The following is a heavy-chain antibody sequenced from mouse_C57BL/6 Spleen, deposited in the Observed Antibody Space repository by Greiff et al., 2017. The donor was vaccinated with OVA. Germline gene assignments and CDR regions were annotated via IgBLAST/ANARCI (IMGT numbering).Heavy chain of an antibody. V-gene: IGHV1-82*01. Sequence: QVQLKQSGPELVKPGASVKISCKASGYAFSSSWMNWVKQRPGKGLEWIGRIYPGDGDTNYNGKFKGKATLTADKSSSKAYMQLSSLTSEDSAVYFCASDYSNYYYAMDYWGQGTSVTVSS. CDR3: ASDYSNYYYAMDY. CDR2: IYPGDGDT. CDR1: GYAFSSSW. D-gene: IGHD2-5*01. J-gene: IGHJ4*01.